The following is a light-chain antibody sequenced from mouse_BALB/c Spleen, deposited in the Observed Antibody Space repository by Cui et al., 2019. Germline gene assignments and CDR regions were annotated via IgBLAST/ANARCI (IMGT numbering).Light chain of an antibody. CDR2: SAS. Sequence: DIVMTQSQKFMSTSVGDRVSVTCQASQNVGTNVAWYQQKPGQSPKALIYSASYRYSGVPDRFTGSGSGTDFTLTISNVQSEDLAEYFCQQYNSYPLAFGSGTKLEIK. J-gene: IGKJ4*01. CDR3: QQYNSYPLA. V-gene: IGKV6-15*01. CDR1: QNVGTN.